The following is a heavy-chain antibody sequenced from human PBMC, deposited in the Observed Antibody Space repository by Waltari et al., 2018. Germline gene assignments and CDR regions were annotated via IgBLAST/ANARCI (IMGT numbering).Heavy chain of an antibody. V-gene: IGHV4-4*07. J-gene: IGHJ4*02. D-gene: IGHD5-12*01. CDR1: GGSINSSY. CDR3: ARGDRRDGYNRPFDY. Sequence: QVQLQESGPGLVKPSETLSLTCIVSGGSINSSYWNWIRQPAGKGLEWIGRIYTSGSTNYNPSLKSRVTMSVDTSKNQFSLKLSSVTAADTAVYYCARGDRRDGYNRPFDYWGQGTLVTVSS. CDR2: IYTSGST.